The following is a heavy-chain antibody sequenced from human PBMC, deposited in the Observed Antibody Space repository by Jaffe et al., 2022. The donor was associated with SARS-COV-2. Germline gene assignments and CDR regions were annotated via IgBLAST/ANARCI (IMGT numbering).Heavy chain of an antibody. CDR2: ISSSGSTI. J-gene: IGHJ6*02. V-gene: IGHV3-48*03. D-gene: IGHD4-17*01. CDR1: GFTFSSYE. CDR3: ARDLGRADGALYYYYYGMDV. Sequence: EVQLVESGGGLVQPGGSLRLSCAASGFTFSSYEMNWVRQAPGKGLEWVSYISSSGSTIYYADSVKGRFTISRDNAKNSLYLQMNSLRAEDTAVYYCARDLGRADGALYYYYYGMDVWGQGTTVTVSS.